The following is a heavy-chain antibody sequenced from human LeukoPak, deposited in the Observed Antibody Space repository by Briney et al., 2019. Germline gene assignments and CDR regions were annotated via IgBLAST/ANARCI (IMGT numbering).Heavy chain of an antibody. D-gene: IGHD2-2*01. CDR1: GGSFSGYY. CDR3: ARGPNYCSSSSCPRDCYYYMDV. J-gene: IGHJ6*03. V-gene: IGHV4-34*01. CDR2: INDSGST. Sequence: PSETLSLTCAVYGGSFSGYYWSWIRQPPGKGLEWIGEINDSGSTNYNPSLKSRVTISVDTSKNQFSLKLSSVTAADTAVYYCARGPNYCSSSSCPRDCYYYMDVWGEGTTVTVS.